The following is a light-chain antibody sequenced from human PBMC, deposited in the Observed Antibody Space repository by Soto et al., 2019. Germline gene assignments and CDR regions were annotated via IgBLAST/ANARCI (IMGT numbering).Light chain of an antibody. Sequence: QSVLTQPPSASGSPGQSVTISCTGTSSDVGGYNYVSWYQQHPGKAPKLIIYEVSKRPSDVPDRFSGSKSGNTASLTVSGLQADDEANYYCSSFKGTNSFVFGTGTKVTVL. CDR1: SSDVGGYNY. J-gene: IGLJ1*01. CDR2: EVS. V-gene: IGLV2-8*01. CDR3: SSFKGTNSFV.